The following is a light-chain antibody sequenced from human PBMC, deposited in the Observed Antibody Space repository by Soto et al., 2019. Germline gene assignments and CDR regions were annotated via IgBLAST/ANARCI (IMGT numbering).Light chain of an antibody. CDR3: QQCGYSPLWT. CDR1: QSVTNNS. Sequence: DIVLTQSPGTLSLSPGETATLSCRASQSVTNNSLAWYQQKPGQAPRLVVYGTSSRATGIPDRFSGSGSGTDFNLTISRLELEDFAVYYCQQCGYSPLWTFGQGSKVEI. J-gene: IGKJ1*01. CDR2: GTS. V-gene: IGKV3-20*01.